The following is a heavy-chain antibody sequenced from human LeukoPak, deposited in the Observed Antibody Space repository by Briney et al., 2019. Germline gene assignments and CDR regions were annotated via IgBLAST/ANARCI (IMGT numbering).Heavy chain of an antibody. CDR3: ARGRYCSADICSGGDAFDI. CDR2: ICTSGST. D-gene: IGHD2-15*01. V-gene: IGHV4-4*09. CDR1: GGSISSYY. J-gene: IGHJ3*02. Sequence: PSETLSLTCTVSGGSISSYYWSWIRQPPGKGLEWIGYICTSGSTSYNPSLKSRVTMSVDTSKNQFSLKLSSVTAADTAVYYCARGRYCSADICSGGDAFDIWGQGTMVSVSS.